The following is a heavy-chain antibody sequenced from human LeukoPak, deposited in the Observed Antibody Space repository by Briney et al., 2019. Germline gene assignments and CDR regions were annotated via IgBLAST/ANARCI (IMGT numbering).Heavy chain of an antibody. V-gene: IGHV4-61*02. CDR1: GGSISSGSYY. CDR2: IYTSGST. Sequence: SETLSLTCTVSGGSISSGSYYWSWIRQPAGKGLEWTGRIYTSGSTNYNPSLKSRVTISVDTSKNQFSLKLSSVTAADTAVYYCARDLPTLIAAASIWGQGTMVTVSS. D-gene: IGHD6-13*01. J-gene: IGHJ3*02. CDR3: ARDLPTLIAAASI.